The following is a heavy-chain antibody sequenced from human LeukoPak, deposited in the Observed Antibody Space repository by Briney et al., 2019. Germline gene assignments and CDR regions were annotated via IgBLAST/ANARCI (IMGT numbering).Heavy chain of an antibody. V-gene: IGHV4-59*01. CDR1: GGSISSYS. CDR3: ARGTGTGEYYDFSSGYYVSGGGPNWFDP. Sequence: PSETLSLTCAVSGGSISSYSWSWVRQPPGKGLEWVGYIYGSGGSNYNPSPKRRGTITVDTSNNQFSVKLSSVTAAATAVYYCARGTGTGEYYDFSSGYYVSGGGPNWFDPWGQGTLVTVSS. J-gene: IGHJ5*02. D-gene: IGHD3-3*01. CDR2: IYGSGGS.